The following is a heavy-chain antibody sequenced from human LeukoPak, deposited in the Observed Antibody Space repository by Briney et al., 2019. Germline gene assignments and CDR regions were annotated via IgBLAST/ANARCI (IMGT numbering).Heavy chain of an antibody. V-gene: IGHV3-30*14. D-gene: IGHD2-8*01. Sequence: PERSLRLSCAASGFTFSTYAMHWVRQAPGKGLEWVAAISSDGNHKHFADSVRGRFTISRDNSKDTLYLQMGSLRPEDMAVYYCARDRAGVGDYWGQGTLVTVSS. CDR2: ISSDGNHK. J-gene: IGHJ4*02. CDR3: ARDRAGVGDY. CDR1: GFTFSTYA.